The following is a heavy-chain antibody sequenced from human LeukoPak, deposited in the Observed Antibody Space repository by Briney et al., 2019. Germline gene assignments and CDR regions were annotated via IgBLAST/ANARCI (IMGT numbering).Heavy chain of an antibody. V-gene: IGHV3-23*01. CDR3: ASQPLLRFLEWQLGY. J-gene: IGHJ4*02. CDR2: ISGSGGST. D-gene: IGHD3-3*01. CDR1: GFSFSSYA. Sequence: GGSLRLSWAASGFSFSSYAMSWVRQAPGKGLEWVSAISGSGGSTYYADSVKGRFTISRDNSKNTLYLQMNSLRAEDTAVYYCASQPLLRFLEWQLGYWGQGTLVTVSS.